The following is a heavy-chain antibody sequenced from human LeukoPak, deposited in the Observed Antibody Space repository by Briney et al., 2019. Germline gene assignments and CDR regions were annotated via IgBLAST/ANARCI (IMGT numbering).Heavy chain of an antibody. Sequence: NPGGSLRLSCAASGFTVSSNYMSWVRQAPGKGLEWVSSISTGSSYIYYADSVKGRFTISRDNAKNSLYLQMNSLRAGDTAVYYCARAGNYYGRHTNWFDPWGQGTLVTVSS. J-gene: IGHJ5*02. CDR3: ARAGNYYGRHTNWFDP. CDR1: GFTVSSNY. CDR2: ISTGSSYI. V-gene: IGHV3-21*01. D-gene: IGHD3-10*01.